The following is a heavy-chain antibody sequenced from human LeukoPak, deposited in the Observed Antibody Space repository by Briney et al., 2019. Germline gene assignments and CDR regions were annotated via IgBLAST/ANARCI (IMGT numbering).Heavy chain of an antibody. V-gene: IGHV3-30*02. CDR2: IRYDGSDK. D-gene: IGHD6-13*01. CDR1: GFTFGNYG. Sequence: PGGSLRLSCAASGFTFGNYGMHWVRQAPGKGLEWVAFIRYDGSDKYYADSVKGRFILSRDNSRNTLSLEMNSLRAEDTAVYYCAKDHVGTWSALDYWGQGTLVTVSS. CDR3: AKDHVGTWSALDY. J-gene: IGHJ4*02.